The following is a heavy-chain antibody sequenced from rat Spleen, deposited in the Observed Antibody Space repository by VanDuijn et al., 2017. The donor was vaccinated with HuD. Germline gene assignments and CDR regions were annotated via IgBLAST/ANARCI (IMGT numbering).Heavy chain of an antibody. V-gene: IGHV5-17*01. CDR1: GFTFSDYT. J-gene: IGHJ3*01. D-gene: IGHD1-4*01. CDR2: IIYDGSNT. CDR3: ATPTPGIPFTY. Sequence: EVQLVESGGGLVQPGRSLKLSCAVSGFTFSDYTMAWVRQAPKKGLEWVAAIIYDGSNTYYRDSVKGRFTVSRDNAKSTLYLQMDSLRSEDTAIYYCATPTPGIPFTYWGQGTLVTVSS.